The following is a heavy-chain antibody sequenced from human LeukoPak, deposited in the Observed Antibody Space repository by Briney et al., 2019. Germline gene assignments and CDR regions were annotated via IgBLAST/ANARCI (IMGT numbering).Heavy chain of an antibody. CDR3: ARGPYASGSYGRKGWVHYMDV. Sequence: PGGSLRLSCAATGFTFSTYGMHWVRQAPGKGLEWVSYISSSGSTIYYADSVKGRFTISRDNAKNSLYLQMNSLRAEDTAVYYCARGPYASGSYGRKGWVHYMDVWGKGTTVTISS. CDR2: ISSSGSTI. J-gene: IGHJ6*03. D-gene: IGHD3-10*01. CDR1: GFTFSTYG. V-gene: IGHV3-48*03.